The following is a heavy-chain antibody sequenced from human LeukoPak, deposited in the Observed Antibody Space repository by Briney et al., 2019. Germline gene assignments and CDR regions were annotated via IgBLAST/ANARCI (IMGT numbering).Heavy chain of an antibody. Sequence: PSETLSLTCTVSGGSIGSYYWSWIRQPPGKGLEWIGYIYYSGTTNYNPSLKSRVTISVVTSKNQFTLKLTSVTAADKDEYYCARHSPDYYDTSGPHFDYSGQGTIITVSS. CDR2: IYYSGTT. D-gene: IGHD3-22*01. CDR1: GGSIGSYY. V-gene: IGHV4-59*01. J-gene: IGHJ4*02. CDR3: ARHSPDYYDTSGPHFDY.